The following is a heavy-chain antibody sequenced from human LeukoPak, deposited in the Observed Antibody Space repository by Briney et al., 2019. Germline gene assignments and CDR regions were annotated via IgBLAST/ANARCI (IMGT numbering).Heavy chain of an antibody. CDR3: ARDLGGNYYDSSGLLDY. J-gene: IGHJ4*02. CDR2: INPNSGGT. CDR1: GYTFTGYY. V-gene: IGHV1-2*04. Sequence: ASVKVSCKASGYTFTGYYMHWVRQAPGQGLEWMGWINPNSGGTNYAQKFQGWVTMTRDTSISTAYMELSRLRSDDTAVYYCARDLGGNYYDSSGLLDYWGQGTLVTVSS. D-gene: IGHD3-22*01.